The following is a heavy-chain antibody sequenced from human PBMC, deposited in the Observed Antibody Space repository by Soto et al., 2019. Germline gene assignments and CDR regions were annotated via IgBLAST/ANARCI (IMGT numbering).Heavy chain of an antibody. CDR3: ARDLSIAAAGRSPYYFDY. CDR2: ISSSSSTI. D-gene: IGHD6-6*01. CDR1: GFTFSSYS. J-gene: IGHJ4*02. Sequence: GGSLRLSCAASGFTFSSYSMNWVRQAPGKGLEWVSYISSSSSTIYYADSVKGRFTISRDNAKNSLYLQMNSLRDEDTAVYYCARDLSIAAAGRSPYYFDYWGQGTLVTVSS. V-gene: IGHV3-48*02.